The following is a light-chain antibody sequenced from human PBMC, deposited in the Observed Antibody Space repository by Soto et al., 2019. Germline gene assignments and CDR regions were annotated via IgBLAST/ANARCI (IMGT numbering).Light chain of an antibody. V-gene: IGKV1-5*01. CDR2: DAS. J-gene: IGKJ1*01. CDR1: QSISSW. Sequence: DIQMTQSPSTLSASVGDRVTITCRASQSISSWLAWYQQKPGKAPKLLIYDASSLESGVPSRFSGSGSGKEFTLTISSLQPDDFATCYCQQYNSYSPWTFGQGTKVDIK. CDR3: QQYNSYSPWT.